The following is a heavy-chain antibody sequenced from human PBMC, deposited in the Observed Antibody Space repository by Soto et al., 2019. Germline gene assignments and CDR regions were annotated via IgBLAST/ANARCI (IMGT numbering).Heavy chain of an antibody. Sequence: SGPTLVNPTQTLTLTCTFSGFSLSTSGMCVSWIRQPPGKALEWLARIDWDDDKYYSTSLKTRLTISKDTSKNQVVLTMTNMDPVDTATYYCARFYYYDSKAPYGMDVWGQGTTVTVSS. CDR3: ARFYYYDSKAPYGMDV. V-gene: IGHV2-70*11. CDR2: IDWDDDK. D-gene: IGHD3-22*01. CDR1: GFSLSTSGMC. J-gene: IGHJ6*02.